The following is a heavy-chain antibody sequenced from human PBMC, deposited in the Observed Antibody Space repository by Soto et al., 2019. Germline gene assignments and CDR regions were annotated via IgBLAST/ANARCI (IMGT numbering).Heavy chain of an antibody. CDR2: IYTSGST. V-gene: IGHV4-4*07. Sequence: LSLTCTVSGGSISSYYWSWIRQPAGKGLEWIGRIYTSGSTNYNPSLKSRVTMSVDTSKNQFSLKLSSVTAADTAVYYCARDFLYCSSTSCYTFDPWGQGTLVTVSS. D-gene: IGHD2-2*02. CDR3: ARDFLYCSSTSCYTFDP. CDR1: GGSISSYY. J-gene: IGHJ5*02.